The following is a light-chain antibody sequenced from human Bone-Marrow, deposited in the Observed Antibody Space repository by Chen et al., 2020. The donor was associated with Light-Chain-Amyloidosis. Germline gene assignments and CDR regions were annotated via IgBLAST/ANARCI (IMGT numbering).Light chain of an antibody. CDR2: EVR. CDR3: SSYTTSRTYV. V-gene: IGLV2-18*02. Sequence: QSALTQPPSVSGSPGQSVTISCTGSSSDVGRYNRFSWFQQPPGAAPKLISFEVRDRPSDVPDRFSGSTSGNTASLTSSGLQAEDEADYYCSSYTTSRTYVFGTGTKVTVL. CDR1: SSDVGRYNR. J-gene: IGLJ1*01.